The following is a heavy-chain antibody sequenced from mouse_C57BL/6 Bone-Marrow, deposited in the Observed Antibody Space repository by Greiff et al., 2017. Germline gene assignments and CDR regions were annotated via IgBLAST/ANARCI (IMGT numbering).Heavy chain of an antibody. CDR3: TTLYYEGY. Sequence: VQLQQSGAELVRPGASVMLSCTASGFNIKDDYMHWVKQRPEQGLEWIGWIDPENGDTEYASKFQGKATITADTSSNTAYLQLSSLTSEDTAVYYCTTLYYEGYWGQGTTLTVSS. V-gene: IGHV14-4*01. CDR2: IDPENGDT. J-gene: IGHJ2*01. CDR1: GFNIKDDY. D-gene: IGHD2-4*01.